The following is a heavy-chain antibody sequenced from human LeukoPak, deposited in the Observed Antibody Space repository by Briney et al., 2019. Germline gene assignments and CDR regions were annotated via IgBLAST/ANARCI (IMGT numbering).Heavy chain of an antibody. CDR2: IHPGDSDT. CDR1: GYSFINYW. Sequence: GESLKISCKGSGYSFINYWIGWVRQMPGKGLEWMGIIHPGDSDTRYSPSFQGQVTFSADKSIGTAYLQWSSLKASDTAMYYCARLKMGEFDYWGQGTLVTVSS. J-gene: IGHJ4*02. CDR3: ARLKMGEFDY. D-gene: IGHD1-26*01. V-gene: IGHV5-51*01.